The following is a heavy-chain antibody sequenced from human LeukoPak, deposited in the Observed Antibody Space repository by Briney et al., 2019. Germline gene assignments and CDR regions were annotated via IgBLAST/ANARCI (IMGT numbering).Heavy chain of an antibody. J-gene: IGHJ4*02. CDR1: GGSISSGSYY. Sequence: SETLSLTCTVSGGSISSGSYYWSWIRQPAGKGLEWIGRIYTSRSTNYNPSLKSRVTISVDTSKNQFSLKLSSVTAADTAVYYCAREGPITMVRGVMRSYFDYWGQGTLVTVSS. V-gene: IGHV4-61*02. D-gene: IGHD3-10*01. CDR3: AREGPITMVRGVMRSYFDY. CDR2: IYTSRST.